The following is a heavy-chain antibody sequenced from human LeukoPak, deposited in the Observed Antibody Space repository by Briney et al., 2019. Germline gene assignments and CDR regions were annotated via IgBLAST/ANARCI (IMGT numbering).Heavy chain of an antibody. D-gene: IGHD2-15*01. Sequence: ASVKVSCKASGYTFTSYDINWVRQATGQGLEWMGWMNPNSGNTGYAQKFQGRVTITRDTSISTAYMELSSLRSEDTAVYYCATVVSGTNWFDPWGQGTLVTVSS. CDR1: GYTFTSYD. CDR3: ATVVSGTNWFDP. CDR2: MNPNSGNT. V-gene: IGHV1-8*01. J-gene: IGHJ5*02.